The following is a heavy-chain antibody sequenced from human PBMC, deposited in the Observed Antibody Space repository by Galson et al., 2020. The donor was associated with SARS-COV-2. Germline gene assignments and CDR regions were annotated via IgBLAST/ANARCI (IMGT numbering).Heavy chain of an antibody. Sequence: SETLSLTFTVSGYSISSGYYWGWIRQPPGKGLEWIGSIYHSGSTYYNPSLKSRVTISVDTSKNQFSLKLSSVTAADTAVYYCARGLRDYSNYYYYYYMDVWGKGTTVTVSS. CDR2: IYHSGST. J-gene: IGHJ6*03. CDR3: ARGLRDYSNYYYYYYMDV. D-gene: IGHD4-4*01. CDR1: GYSISSGYY. V-gene: IGHV4-38-2*02.